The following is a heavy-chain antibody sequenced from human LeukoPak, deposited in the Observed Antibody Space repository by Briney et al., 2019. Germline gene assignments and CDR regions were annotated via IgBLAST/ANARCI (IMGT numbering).Heavy chain of an antibody. CDR1: GGSVSSNSFY. CDR3: GHSGIYYLFDY. Sequence: SETLSLTCIVSGGSVSSNSFYWGWIRQPPGKGLEWIGSIYYSGSTYYNPSLKSRATISVDTSKNQFSLKLRSVTAADTAVYYCGHSGIYYLFDYWGQGSLVTVSS. D-gene: IGHD1-26*01. V-gene: IGHV4-39*01. CDR2: IYYSGST. J-gene: IGHJ4*02.